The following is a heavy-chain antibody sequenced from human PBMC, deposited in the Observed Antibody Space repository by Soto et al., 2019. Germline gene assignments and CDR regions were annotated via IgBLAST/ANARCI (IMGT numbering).Heavy chain of an antibody. J-gene: IGHJ4*02. CDR2: INHSGTT. CDR1: GGSFSGYY. Sequence: SETLSLTCAVYGGSFSGYYWSWIRQPPGKGLEWIGEINHSGTTNYTPSLKNRVSLSVDTSRNQFSLNLRSATAADTAMYYCARQVTYDILAPPCLLDSWGQGSLVTVSS. CDR3: ARQVTYDILAPPCLLDS. V-gene: IGHV4-34*01. D-gene: IGHD3-9*01.